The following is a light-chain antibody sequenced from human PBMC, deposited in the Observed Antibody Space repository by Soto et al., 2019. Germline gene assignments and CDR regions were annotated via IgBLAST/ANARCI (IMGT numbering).Light chain of an antibody. V-gene: IGLV2-23*02. CDR2: EVS. J-gene: IGLJ1*01. Sequence: QSVLTQPASVSGSPGQSITISCTGTSIDVGSYNLVSWYQQHPGKAPKLMIYEVSKRPSGVSNRFSGSKSGNTASLTISGLQSEDEADYYCCTYAGSVYVXGTGTKVTVL. CDR1: SIDVGSYNL. CDR3: CTYAGSVYV.